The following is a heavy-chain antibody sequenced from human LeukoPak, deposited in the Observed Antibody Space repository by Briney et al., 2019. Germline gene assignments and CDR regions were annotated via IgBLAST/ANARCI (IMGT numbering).Heavy chain of an antibody. CDR1: GGSISSYY. CDR2: IYTSGST. CDR3: ARESSSSSGMARWGFDY. Sequence: PSETLSLTCTVSGGSISSYYWSWIRQPAGKGLEWIGRIYTSGSTNYNPSLKSRVTMSVDTSKNQFSLKPSSVTAADTAVYYCARESSSSSGMARWGFDYWGQGTLVTVSS. J-gene: IGHJ4*02. V-gene: IGHV4-4*07. D-gene: IGHD6-6*01.